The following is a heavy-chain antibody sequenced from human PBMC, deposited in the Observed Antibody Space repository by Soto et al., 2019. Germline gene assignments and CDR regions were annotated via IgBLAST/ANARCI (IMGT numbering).Heavy chain of an antibody. Sequence: SETLSLTCNFSSGSISSYYWSFIRQPPGKGLEWIGYIYYSGSTNYNPSLKSRVTISVDTSKNQFSLKLSSVTAADTAVYYCARDMGENWFDPWGQGTLVTVSS. V-gene: IGHV4-59*01. J-gene: IGHJ5*02. D-gene: IGHD3-10*01. CDR2: IYYSGST. CDR3: ARDMGENWFDP. CDR1: SGSISSYY.